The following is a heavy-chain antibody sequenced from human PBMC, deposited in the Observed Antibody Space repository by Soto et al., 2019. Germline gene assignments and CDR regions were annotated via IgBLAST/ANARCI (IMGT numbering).Heavy chain of an antibody. V-gene: IGHV4-4*02. CDR1: VGSFGRGFW. Sequence: VKLQEPGPGLVGLWGPLSLPCPALVGSFGRGFWGGGAVRPPGKGLEWIGELYHTGNTNYNPSLKSRLTMSVDESKNQFSLSLSSVTAADTAVYYCAGAARLSPFDFWGRGTLVTVSS. D-gene: IGHD6-6*01. CDR2: LYHTGNT. J-gene: IGHJ4*02. CDR3: AGAARLSPFDF.